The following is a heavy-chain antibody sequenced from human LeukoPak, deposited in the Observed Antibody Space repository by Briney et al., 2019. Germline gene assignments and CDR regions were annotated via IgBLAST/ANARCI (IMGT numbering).Heavy chain of an antibody. V-gene: IGHV1-46*01. Sequence: ASVKVSCKASGYTFTSYYMHWVRQAPGQGLEWMGIINPSGGSTSYAQKFQGRVTMTRDTSTSTVYMELSSLRSEDTAVYYCARDPSLYYYDSSGLDYWGQGTLVTVSS. CDR1: GYTFTSYY. D-gene: IGHD3-22*01. CDR2: INPSGGST. J-gene: IGHJ4*02. CDR3: ARDPSLYYYDSSGLDY.